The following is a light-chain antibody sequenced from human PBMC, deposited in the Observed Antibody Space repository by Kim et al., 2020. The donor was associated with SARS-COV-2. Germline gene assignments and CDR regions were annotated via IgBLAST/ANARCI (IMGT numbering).Light chain of an antibody. Sequence: EIVLTQSPGTLSLSPGERATLFYRADQIITSTYLAWYQQRPGQAPRLLIHDISRRATGIPDRFRGSGSGTDFTLTISGLEPEDSAVYYCQQHEDSPLTFGRGTKLEI. V-gene: IGKV3-20*01. CDR2: DIS. CDR1: QIITSTY. J-gene: IGKJ4*01. CDR3: QQHEDSPLT.